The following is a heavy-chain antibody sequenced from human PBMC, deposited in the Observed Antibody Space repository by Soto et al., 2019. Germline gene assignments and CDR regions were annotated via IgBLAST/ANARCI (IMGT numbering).Heavy chain of an antibody. J-gene: IGHJ6*02. CDR3: ARDLGYYDSGSYSNYYYGMDV. D-gene: IGHD3-10*01. CDR2: ISYDGSNK. Sequence: QVQLVESGGGVVQPGRSLRLSCAASGFTFSSYAMHWVRQAPGKGLEWVAIISYDGSNKYYADSVKGRFTISRDNSKNTRYLQMNSLRAEDTAVYYCARDLGYYDSGSYSNYYYGMDVWGQGTTVTVSS. V-gene: IGHV3-30-3*01. CDR1: GFTFSSYA.